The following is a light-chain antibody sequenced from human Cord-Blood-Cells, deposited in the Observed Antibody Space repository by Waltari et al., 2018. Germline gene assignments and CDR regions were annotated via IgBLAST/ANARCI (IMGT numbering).Light chain of an antibody. CDR2: AAS. Sequence: AIRMTQSPSSFSASTGDRVTITCRASQGISSYLAWYQQKPGKAPKLLIYAASTLQSGVPSRFSGSGSGTDFTLTIRCLQSEDFATYSCQQYDSYPRTFGQGTKVEIK. CDR1: QGISSY. J-gene: IGKJ1*01. CDR3: QQYDSYPRT. V-gene: IGKV1-8*01.